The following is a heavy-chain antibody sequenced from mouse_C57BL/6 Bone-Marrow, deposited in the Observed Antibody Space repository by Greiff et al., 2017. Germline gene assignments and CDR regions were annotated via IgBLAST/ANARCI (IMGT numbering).Heavy chain of an antibody. Sequence: VQLQQSGTVLARPGASVKMSCKTSGYTFTSYWMHWVKQRPGQGLEWIGAIYPGNSDTSYNQKFKGKAKLTAVTSASTAYMELSSLTNEDSAVYYGTITTVVARWYYSMEYGSQRTSFTVSA. J-gene: IGHJ4*01. CDR2: IYPGNSDT. V-gene: IGHV1-5*01. CDR1: GYTFTSYW. D-gene: IGHD1-1*01. CDR3: TITTVVARWYYSMEY.